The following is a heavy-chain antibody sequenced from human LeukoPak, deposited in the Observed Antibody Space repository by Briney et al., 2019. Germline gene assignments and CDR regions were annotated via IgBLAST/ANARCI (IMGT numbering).Heavy chain of an antibody. CDR1: GVTFSSYA. V-gene: IGHV1-69*13. CDR2: VIPIFGTT. CDR3: ARRYCSSTSCYGADAFDL. Sequence: GASVKVSCKASGVTFSSYAISWVRQAPGQGLEWMGGVIPIFGTTKYAQEFQGRVTITADGSTSTAYMELSSLRSEDTAVYYCARRYCSSTSCYGADAFDLWGQGTMVTVSS. J-gene: IGHJ3*01. D-gene: IGHD2-2*01.